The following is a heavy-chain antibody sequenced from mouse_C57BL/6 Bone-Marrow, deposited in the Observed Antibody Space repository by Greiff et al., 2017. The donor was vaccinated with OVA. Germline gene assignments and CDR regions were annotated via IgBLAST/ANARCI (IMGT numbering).Heavy chain of an antibody. J-gene: IGHJ1*03. CDR3: ARRYGSSSWYFDV. CDR1: GFTFSDYY. D-gene: IGHD1-1*01. CDR2: ISNGGGST. V-gene: IGHV5-12*01. Sequence: DVKLVESGGGLVQPGGSLKLSCAASGFTFSDYYMYWVRQTPEQRLEWVAYISNGGGSTYYPDTVKGRFTISRDNAKNTLYLQMSRLKSEDTAMYYCARRYGSSSWYFDVWGTGTTVTVSS.